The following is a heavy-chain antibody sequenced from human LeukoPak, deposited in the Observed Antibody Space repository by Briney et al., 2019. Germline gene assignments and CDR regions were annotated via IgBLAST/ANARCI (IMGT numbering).Heavy chain of an antibody. Sequence: PSETLSLTCTVSGGSTSSYYWSWIRQPPGKGLEWIGYIYYSGSTNYNPSLKSRVTISVDTSKNQFSLKLSSVTAADTAVYYCARDPDSSGYSFFDYWGQGTLVTVSS. J-gene: IGHJ4*02. CDR2: IYYSGST. CDR1: GGSTSSYY. V-gene: IGHV4-59*01. CDR3: ARDPDSSGYSFFDY. D-gene: IGHD3-22*01.